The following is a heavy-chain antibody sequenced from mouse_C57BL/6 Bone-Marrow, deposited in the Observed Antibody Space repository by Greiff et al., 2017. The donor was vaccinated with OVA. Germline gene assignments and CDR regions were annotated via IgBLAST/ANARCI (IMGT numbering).Heavy chain of an antibody. J-gene: IGHJ3*01. V-gene: IGHV1-19*01. CDR3: ARNYGSSYQAWFAY. Sequence: VQLKQSGPVLVKPGASVKMSCKASGYTFTDYYMNWVKQSHGKSLEWIGVINPYNGGTSYNQKFKGKATLTVDKSSSTAYMELNSLTSEDSAVYYCARNYGSSYQAWFAYWGQGTLVTVSA. CDR2: INPYNGGT. D-gene: IGHD1-1*01. CDR1: GYTFTDYY.